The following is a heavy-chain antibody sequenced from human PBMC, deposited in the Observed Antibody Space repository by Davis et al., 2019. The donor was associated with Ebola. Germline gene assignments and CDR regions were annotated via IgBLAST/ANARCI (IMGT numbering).Heavy chain of an antibody. J-gene: IGHJ5*02. CDR1: GFTFSSYG. Sequence: GESLKISCAASGFTFSSYGMHWVRQAPGKGLEWVAAITDSGGSTLYADSVKGRFTISRDNAKNSLYLQMNSLRAEDTALYYCAKGRGWYEYNWFDPWGQGTLVTVSS. D-gene: IGHD6-19*01. CDR3: AKGRGWYEYNWFDP. CDR2: ITDSGGST. V-gene: IGHV3-23*01.